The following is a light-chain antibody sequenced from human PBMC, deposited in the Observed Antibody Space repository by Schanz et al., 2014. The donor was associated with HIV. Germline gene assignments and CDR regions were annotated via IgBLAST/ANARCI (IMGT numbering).Light chain of an antibody. J-gene: IGKJ2*01. CDR1: QGVTASQ. Sequence: EIVLTQSPGTLSLSPGQRATLSCRASQGVTASQLAWHQQNPGPAPRLLIYSATIRAPGIPDRFSGSGSGTDFTLTISRLEPEDFVVYYCQQYGTSPLYTFGQGTKLEI. CDR3: QQYGTSPLYT. V-gene: IGKV3-20*01. CDR2: SAT.